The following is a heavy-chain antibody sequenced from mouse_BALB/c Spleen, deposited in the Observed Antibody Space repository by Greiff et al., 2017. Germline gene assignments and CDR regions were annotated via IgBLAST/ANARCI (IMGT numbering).Heavy chain of an antibody. CDR2: ISSGSSTI. J-gene: IGHJ2*01. V-gene: IGHV5-17*02. D-gene: IGHD1-2*01. CDR1: GFTFSSFG. Sequence: DVMLVESGGGLVQPGGSRKLSCAASGFTFSSFGMHWVRQAPEKGLEWVAYISSGSSTIYYADTVKGRFTISRDNPKNTLFLQMTSLRSEDTAMYYCARSDGYGFDDWGQGTTLTVAS. CDR3: ARSDGYGFDD.